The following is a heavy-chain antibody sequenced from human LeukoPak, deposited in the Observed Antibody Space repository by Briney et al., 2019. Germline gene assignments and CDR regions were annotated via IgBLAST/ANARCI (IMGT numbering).Heavy chain of an antibody. J-gene: IGHJ4*02. CDR2: ISYDGSNK. D-gene: IGHD1-26*01. CDR1: GFTFSSYG. V-gene: IGHV3-30*18. Sequence: PGGSLRLSCAASGFTFSSYGMHWVRQAPGKGLEWVAVISYDGSNKYYADSVKGRFTISRDNSKNMLYLQMNSLRAEDTAVYYCAKGGLVGATTGWGQGTLVTVSS. CDR3: AKGGLVGATTG.